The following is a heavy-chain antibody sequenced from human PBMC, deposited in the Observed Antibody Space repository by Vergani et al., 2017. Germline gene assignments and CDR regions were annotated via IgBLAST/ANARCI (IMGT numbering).Heavy chain of an antibody. J-gene: IGHJ4*02. CDR2: MYHSGST. V-gene: IGHV4-59*12. D-gene: IGHD6-6*01. CDR3: AREYSSSVGFLAY. Sequence: QVRLQESGPGLVKPSETLSLTCSVSGGSMSGYYWSWIRQPPGKELEWIGYMYHSGSTNYNPSLKSRVTMSVDTSKNQFSLKLSSVTAADTAVYYCAREYSSSVGFLAYWGQGTLVTVSS. CDR1: GGSMSGYY.